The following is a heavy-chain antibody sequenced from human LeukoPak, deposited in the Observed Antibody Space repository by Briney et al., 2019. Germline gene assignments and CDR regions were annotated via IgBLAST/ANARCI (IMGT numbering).Heavy chain of an antibody. D-gene: IGHD3-3*01. Sequence: SETLSLTCAVYGGSFSGYYWSWVRQPPGKGLEWVGEINHSGSTNYNPSLKSRVTISVDTSKNQFSLKLSSVTPADTAVYYCARGSTLEWLSERTFDPWGRGTLVTVSS. J-gene: IGHJ5*02. CDR3: ARGSTLEWLSERTFDP. CDR1: GGSFSGYY. CDR2: INHSGST. V-gene: IGHV4-34*01.